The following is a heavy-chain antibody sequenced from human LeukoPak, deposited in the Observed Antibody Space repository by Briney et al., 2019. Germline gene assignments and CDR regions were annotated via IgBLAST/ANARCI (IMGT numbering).Heavy chain of an antibody. J-gene: IGHJ4*02. CDR3: ARVGVFSSSWYLDY. CDR1: GGSFSGYY. CDR2: INHSGST. D-gene: IGHD6-13*01. V-gene: IGHV4-34*01. Sequence: SETLSLTCAVYGGSFSGYYWSWIRQPPGNGLEWIGEINHSGSTNYNPSLKSRVTISVDTSKNQFSLKLSSVTAADTAVYYCARVGVFSSSWYLDYWGQGTLVTVSS.